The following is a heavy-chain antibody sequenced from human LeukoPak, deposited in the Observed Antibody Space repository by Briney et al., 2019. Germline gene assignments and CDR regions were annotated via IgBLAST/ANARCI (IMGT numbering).Heavy chain of an antibody. CDR1: GGSFSGYY. D-gene: IGHD2-2*01. CDR2: INHSGST. Sequence: SETLSLTCAVYGGSFSGYYWSWIRQPPGKGLEWIGEINHSGSTNYNPSLKSRVTISVDTSKNQFSLKLSSVTAADTAVYYCARAVPAAMILRWFDPWGQGTLVTVSS. J-gene: IGHJ5*02. CDR3: ARAVPAAMILRWFDP. V-gene: IGHV4-34*01.